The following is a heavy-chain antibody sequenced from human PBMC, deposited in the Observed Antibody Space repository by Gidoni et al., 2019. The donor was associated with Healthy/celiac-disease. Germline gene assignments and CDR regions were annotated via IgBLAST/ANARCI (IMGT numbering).Heavy chain of an antibody. CDR1: GFSFSRYS. J-gene: IGHJ6*02. D-gene: IGHD1-1*01. CDR2: ISSSSSYI. CDR3: ARDYWNDYYYYGMDV. V-gene: IGHV3-21*01. Sequence: ELQLVASGAGLVTPGGSLSLACAASGFSFSRYSMNWVRQAPGKGLEWVSSISSSSSYIYYADSVKGRFTSSRDNSKNSLYLQMNSLRAEDTAVYYCARDYWNDYYYYGMDVWGQGTTFTVSS.